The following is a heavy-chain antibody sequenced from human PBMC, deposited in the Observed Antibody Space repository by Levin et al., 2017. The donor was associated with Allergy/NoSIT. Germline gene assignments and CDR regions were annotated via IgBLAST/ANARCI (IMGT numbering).Heavy chain of an antibody. CDR3: VKDDWCPSCAFDF. CDR2: LLRLCAPR. CDR1: GFTFNHYA. Sequence: GASLPLSCLSSGFTFNHYAMHWVRQAPGPFPSSFSFLLRLCAPRFFAASLKGRFSISRDNSKNMVYLQMSSLKPEDTAIYYCVKDDWCPSCAFDFWGQGTMVVVSA. J-gene: IGHJ3*01. V-gene: IGHV3-64D*06. D-gene: IGHD3-9*01.